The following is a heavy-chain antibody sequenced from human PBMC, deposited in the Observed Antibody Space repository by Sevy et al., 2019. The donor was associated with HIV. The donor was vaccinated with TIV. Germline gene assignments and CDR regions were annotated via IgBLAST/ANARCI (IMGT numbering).Heavy chain of an antibody. V-gene: IGHV3-48*02. CDR1: GFTFSSYS. CDR3: AREEEWELVTDPYYYYGMDV. D-gene: IGHD1-26*01. J-gene: IGHJ6*02. CDR2: ISSSSSTI. Sequence: GGSLRLSCAASGFTFSSYSMNWVRQAPGKGLEWVSYISSSSSTIYYADSVKGRFTISRDNAKNSLYLQMYSLRDEDTVVHYCAREEEWELVTDPYYYYGMDVWGQGTTVSVSS.